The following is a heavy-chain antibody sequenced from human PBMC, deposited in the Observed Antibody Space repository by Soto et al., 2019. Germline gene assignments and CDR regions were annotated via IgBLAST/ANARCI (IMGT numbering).Heavy chain of an antibody. CDR2: VYSADGT. V-gene: IGHV3-53*01. D-gene: IGHD4-17*01. Sequence: DVQVVESGGGLIQPGGSLRLSCAASGFIVNGKKYLTWVRQAPGKGLEWLSAVYSADGTFYADSVKGRFTVSLDNVQKSVYFQMNSLRSEDTGVYYCATRRLREHAFDVWGPGTRVTVPA. CDR3: ATRRLREHAFDV. CDR1: GFIVNGKKY. J-gene: IGHJ3*01.